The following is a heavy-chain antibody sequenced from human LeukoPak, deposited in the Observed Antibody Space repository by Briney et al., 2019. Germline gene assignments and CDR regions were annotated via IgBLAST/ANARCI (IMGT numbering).Heavy chain of an antibody. CDR3: ARDPQRGYYDFWSGYYYYYMDV. V-gene: IGHV1-18*01. J-gene: IGHJ6*03. CDR1: GYTFTSYG. CDR2: ISAYNGNT. D-gene: IGHD3-3*01. Sequence: ASVKVSCKASGYTFTSYGISWVRQAPGQGLEWMGWISAYNGNTNYAQKLQGRVTMTTDTSTSTAYMELRSLRSDDTAVYYCARDPQRGYYDFWSGYYYYYMDVWGKGTTVTVSS.